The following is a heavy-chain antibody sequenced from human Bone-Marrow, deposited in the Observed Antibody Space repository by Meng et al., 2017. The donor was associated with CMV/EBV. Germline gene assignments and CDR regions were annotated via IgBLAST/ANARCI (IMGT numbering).Heavy chain of an antibody. CDR3: ANRYSGYEDVWYFDY. Sequence: GESLKISCAMSGFTLSSYGMHWVRQAPGKGLQWVAFIRDDGSNTYYADSVKGRFTISRDNSKNTVYLQMNSLRAEDTAVYYCANRYSGYEDVWYFDYWGQGPLVTVSS. V-gene: IGHV3-30*02. CDR2: IRDDGSNT. CDR1: GFTLSSYG. D-gene: IGHD5-12*01. J-gene: IGHJ4*02.